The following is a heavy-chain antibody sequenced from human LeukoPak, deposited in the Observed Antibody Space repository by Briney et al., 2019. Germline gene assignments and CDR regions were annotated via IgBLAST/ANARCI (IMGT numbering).Heavy chain of an antibody. Sequence: SVKVSRKASGGTFSSYAISWVRQAPGQGLEWMGRIIPIFGTANYAQKFQGRVTITTDESTSTAYMELSSLRSEDTAVYYCARYGDFGFDYWGQGTLVTVSS. D-gene: IGHD4-17*01. V-gene: IGHV1-69*05. CDR3: ARYGDFGFDY. CDR2: IIPIFGTA. CDR1: GGTFSSYA. J-gene: IGHJ4*02.